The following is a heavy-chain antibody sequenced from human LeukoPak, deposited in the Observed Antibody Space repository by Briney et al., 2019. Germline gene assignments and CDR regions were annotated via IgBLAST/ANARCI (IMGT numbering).Heavy chain of an antibody. CDR2: IRGGGVT. J-gene: IGHJ4*02. CDR3: AKANWVSNADAVW. CDR1: GFTFSSYA. V-gene: IGHV3-23*01. D-gene: IGHD2-2*01. Sequence: PGGSLRLSCAAPGFTFSSYAMSWVRQAPARGLEWVSSIRGGGVTFYADSVKGRCTLSRDDSRNTVYLQLNNLSVEDTAVYYCAKANWVSNADAVWWGQGTLVTVSS.